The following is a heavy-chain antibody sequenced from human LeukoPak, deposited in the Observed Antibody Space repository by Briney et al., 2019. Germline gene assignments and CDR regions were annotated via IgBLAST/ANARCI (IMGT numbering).Heavy chain of an antibody. CDR2: IIPIFGTA. V-gene: IGHV1-69*15. Sequence: SVKVSCKASGGTFSSYAISWVRQAPGQGLEWMGRIIPIFGTAKYAKKFPGRVTITLDESRSTADMELSSLRSEDTAVYYCARDNRITMIGLDYWGQGTLVTVSS. CDR3: ARDNRITMIGLDY. D-gene: IGHD3-22*01. CDR1: GGTFSSYA. J-gene: IGHJ4*02.